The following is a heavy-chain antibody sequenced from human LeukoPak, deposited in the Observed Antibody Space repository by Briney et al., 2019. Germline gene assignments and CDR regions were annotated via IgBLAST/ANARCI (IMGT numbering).Heavy chain of an antibody. Sequence: GGSLRLSCAASGFTVSSNYMSWVRQAPGKGLEWVSVIYSGDSASYPDSVQGRFTISRDNSKHTLYLLMNSLRAEDTAGYYCASGYCSGVSCYSAYWGQGTLVTVSS. CDR1: GFTVSSNY. D-gene: IGHD2-15*01. CDR3: ASGYCSGVSCYSAY. J-gene: IGHJ4*02. CDR2: IYSGDSA. V-gene: IGHV3-66*01.